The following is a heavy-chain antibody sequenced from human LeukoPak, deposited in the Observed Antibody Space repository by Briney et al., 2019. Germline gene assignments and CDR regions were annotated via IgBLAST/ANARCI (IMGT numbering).Heavy chain of an antibody. CDR1: GYTFTSYG. CDR2: ISAYNGNT. Sequence: ASVKVSCKASGYTFTSYGISWVRQAPGQGLEWMGWISAYNGNTNYAQKLQGRVTMTRDMSTSTVYMELSSLRSEDTAVYYCARERYYYDSSGRTQVFDYWGQGTLVTVSS. J-gene: IGHJ4*02. CDR3: ARERYYYDSSGRTQVFDY. D-gene: IGHD3-22*01. V-gene: IGHV1-18*01.